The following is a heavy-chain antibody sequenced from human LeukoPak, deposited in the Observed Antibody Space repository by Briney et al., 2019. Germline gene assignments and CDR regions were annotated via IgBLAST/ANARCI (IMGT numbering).Heavy chain of an antibody. V-gene: IGHV5-51*01. Sequence: GESLEISCKGCGYSFTSYWIGWVRQMPGKGLEWMGIIYPGDSDTRYSPSFQGQVTISADKSISTAYLQWSSLKASDTAMYYCARLLGYCSSTSCYMNWFDPWGQGTLVTVSS. CDR1: GYSFTSYW. D-gene: IGHD2-2*02. CDR2: IYPGDSDT. J-gene: IGHJ5*02. CDR3: ARLLGYCSSTSCYMNWFDP.